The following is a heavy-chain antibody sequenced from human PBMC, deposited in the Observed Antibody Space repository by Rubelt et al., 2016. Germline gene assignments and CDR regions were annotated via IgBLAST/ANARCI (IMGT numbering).Heavy chain of an antibody. J-gene: IGHJ4*02. CDR3: AREGLAVAHDY. CDR2: INAGNGNT. D-gene: IGHD6-19*01. Sequence: QVQLVQSGAEVKKPGASVKVSCKASGYTFTSYAMHWVRQAPGQRLEWMGWINAGNGNTKCSQKFQGRVTITRDTSASTAYMGLSSLRSEDTAVYYCAREGLAVAHDYWGQGTLVTVSS. V-gene: IGHV1-3*01. CDR1: GYTFTSYA.